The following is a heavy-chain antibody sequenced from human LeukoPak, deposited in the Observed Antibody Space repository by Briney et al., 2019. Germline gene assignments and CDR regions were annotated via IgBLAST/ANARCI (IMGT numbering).Heavy chain of an antibody. D-gene: IGHD3-10*01. CDR1: GYTFTSYD. Sequence: ASVKVSCKASGYTFTSYDINWVRQAPGQGLEWMGWMNPNSGNTGYAQKFQGRVTMTRNTSISTAYTELSSLRSEDTAVYYCARDLLWFRGGFDPWGQGTLVTVSS. J-gene: IGHJ5*02. CDR3: ARDLLWFRGGFDP. V-gene: IGHV1-8*01. CDR2: MNPNSGNT.